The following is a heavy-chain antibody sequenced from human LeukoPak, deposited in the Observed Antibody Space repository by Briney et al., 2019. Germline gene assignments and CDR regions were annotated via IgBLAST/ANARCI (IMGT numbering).Heavy chain of an antibody. CDR1: GFTFSTYV. D-gene: IGHD3-3*01. CDR3: ASGPPFLKYFEY. J-gene: IGHJ4*02. CDR2: ISVGAEYI. Sequence: GRSLRLSCAASGFTFSTYVMNWFRQAPGKGLEWVSTISVGAEYIFYADSVKGRFTISRDDSNNALYLQMHSLRAEDTALYYCASGPPFLKYFEYWGQGTPVTVSS. V-gene: IGHV3-23*01.